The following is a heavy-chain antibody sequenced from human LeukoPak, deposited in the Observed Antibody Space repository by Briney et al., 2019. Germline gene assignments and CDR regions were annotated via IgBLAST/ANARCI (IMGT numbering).Heavy chain of an antibody. J-gene: IGHJ4*02. CDR1: GGSFSGYY. V-gene: IGHV4-34*01. CDR2: INHSGST. D-gene: IGHD3-3*01. Sequence: SETLSLTCAVYGGSFSGYYWSWIRQPPGKGLEWIGEINHSGSTNYNPSLKSRVTISVDTSRSQFSLKVRYVTAADTAVYYCARGLNDSWTGENYWGQGTLVTVSS. CDR3: ARGLNDSWTGENY.